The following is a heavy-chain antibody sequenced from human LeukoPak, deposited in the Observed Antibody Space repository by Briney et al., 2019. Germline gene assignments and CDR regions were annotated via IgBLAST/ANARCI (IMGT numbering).Heavy chain of an antibody. J-gene: IGHJ4*02. D-gene: IGHD5-18*01. CDR1: GFTFSSYA. CDR2: ISGSGGST. V-gene: IGHV3-23*01. Sequence: PGGSLRLSCAASGFTFSSYAMSWVRQAPGKGLEWVSAISGSGGSTYYADSVKGRFTISRDNSKNTLYLQMNGLRAEDTAVYYCARDDRYSYGYYFDYWGQGTLVTVSS. CDR3: ARDDRYSYGYYFDY.